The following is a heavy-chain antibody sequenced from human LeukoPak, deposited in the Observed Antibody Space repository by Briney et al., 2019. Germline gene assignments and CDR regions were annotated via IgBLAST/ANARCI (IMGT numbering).Heavy chain of an antibody. CDR3: ARHGVTTTAYYWD. V-gene: IGHV4-39*01. CDR1: GDSIGNTTFY. CDR2: FSYNGDT. Sequence: SETLSLTCTVSGDSIGNTTFYWAWLRQPPGKGLEWIGTFSYNGDTYYNPSLKSRVTLPIHTPNNHFSLKLTSVTAADTAIYYCARHGVTTTAYYWDWGLGTLVTVSS. J-gene: IGHJ4*02. D-gene: IGHD3-9*01.